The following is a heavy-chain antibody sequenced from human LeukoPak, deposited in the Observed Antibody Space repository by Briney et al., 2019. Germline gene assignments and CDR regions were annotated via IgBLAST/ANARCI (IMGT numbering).Heavy chain of an antibody. V-gene: IGHV4-39*01. CDR1: GGSISSRDYY. D-gene: IGHD6-13*01. CDR2: IYYSEST. CDR3: ARHKGSSWYSAFDI. Sequence: PSETLSLTCTAAGGSISSRDYYWGWMRQPPGKGLERIGSIYYSESTYYNASLKSRVTISVDTAKIQFSLKQSSVTAADTAVYYCARHKGSSWYSAFDIWGRGTMVTVSS. J-gene: IGHJ3*02.